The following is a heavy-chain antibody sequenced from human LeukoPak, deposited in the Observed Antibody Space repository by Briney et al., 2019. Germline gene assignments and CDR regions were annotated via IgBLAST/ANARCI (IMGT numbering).Heavy chain of an antibody. Sequence: SETLSLTRTVSGGSISSHSWSWIRQPPGEGLEWIGYIYYSGSTNYNPSLKSRVTISVDTSKNQFSLKLSSVTAADTAVYYCARVIANYFDYWGQGTLVTVSS. CDR3: ARVIANYFDY. CDR1: GGSISSHS. V-gene: IGHV4-59*11. J-gene: IGHJ4*02. CDR2: IYYSGST. D-gene: IGHD3-22*01.